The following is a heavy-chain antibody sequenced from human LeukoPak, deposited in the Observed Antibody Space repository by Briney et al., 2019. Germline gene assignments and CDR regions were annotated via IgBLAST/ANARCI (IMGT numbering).Heavy chain of an antibody. D-gene: IGHD3-22*01. V-gene: IGHV1-69*04. CDR3: ARVNSGYYDSSGYLDY. Sequence: ASVKVSCKASGGTFSSYAISWVRQAPGQGLEWMGRIIPILGIANYAQKFQGRVTITADKSTSTAYMELSSLRSEDTAAYYCARVNSGYYDSSGYLDYWGQGTLVTVSS. J-gene: IGHJ4*02. CDR2: IIPILGIA. CDR1: GGTFSSYA.